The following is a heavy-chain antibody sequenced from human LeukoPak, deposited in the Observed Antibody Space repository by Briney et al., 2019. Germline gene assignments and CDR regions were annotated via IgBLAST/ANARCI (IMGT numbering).Heavy chain of an antibody. CDR3: AKGIYSSGWSYFDY. D-gene: IGHD6-19*01. V-gene: IGHV3-23*01. Sequence: GGSLRLSCAASGFTFSNYAMSWVRQAPGKGLEWVSTLSGSGITTYYADSVKGRFTISRDNSKNTLYLQMNSLRAEDTAVYYCAKGIYSSGWSYFDYWGHGTLVTVSS. CDR1: GFTFSNYA. CDR2: LSGSGITT. J-gene: IGHJ4*01.